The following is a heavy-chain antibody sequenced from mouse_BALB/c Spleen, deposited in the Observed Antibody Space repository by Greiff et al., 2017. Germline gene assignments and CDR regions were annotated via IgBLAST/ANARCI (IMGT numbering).Heavy chain of an antibody. J-gene: IGHJ3*01. CDR2: ISSGSSTI. D-gene: IGHD2-4*01. CDR1: GFTFSSFG. Sequence: EVQLVESGGGLVQPGGSRKLSCAASGFTFSSFGMHWVRQAPEKGLEWVAYISSGSSTIYYADTVKGRFTISRDNPKNTLFLQMTSLRSEDTAMYYCARFYYDYDGGFAYWGQGTLVTVSA. CDR3: ARFYYDYDGGFAY. V-gene: IGHV5-17*02.